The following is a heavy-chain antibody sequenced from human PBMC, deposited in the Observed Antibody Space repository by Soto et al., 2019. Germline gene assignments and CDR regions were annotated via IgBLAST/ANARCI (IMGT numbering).Heavy chain of an antibody. CDR2: IIPIFGTA. J-gene: IGHJ6*02. Sequence: GASVKVSCKASGGTFSSYAISWVRQAPGQGLEWMGGIIPIFGTANYAQKFQGRVTITADESTSTAYMELSSLRSEDTAVYYCASWSLDRITIFGVVIPYYYGMDVWGQGTTVTVSS. V-gene: IGHV1-69*13. D-gene: IGHD3-3*01. CDR3: ASWSLDRITIFGVVIPYYYGMDV. CDR1: GGTFSSYA.